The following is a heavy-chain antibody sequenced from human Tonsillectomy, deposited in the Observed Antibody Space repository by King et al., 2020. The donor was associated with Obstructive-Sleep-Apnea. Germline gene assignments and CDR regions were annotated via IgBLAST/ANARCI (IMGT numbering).Heavy chain of an antibody. D-gene: IGHD2-21*02. CDR1: GFIFSSYG. V-gene: IGHV3-30*18. Sequence: VQLVESGGGVVQPGRSLRLSCAASGFIFSSYGMQWVRQAPGKGLEWVAVISYDGSNKYYTDSVKGRFTISRDNSKNTLYLQMNSLRAEDTAMYYCSKDGDAYCGGDCWLDYWRQGTLVTVSS. CDR3: SKDGDAYCGGDCWLDY. J-gene: IGHJ4*02. CDR2: ISYDGSNK.